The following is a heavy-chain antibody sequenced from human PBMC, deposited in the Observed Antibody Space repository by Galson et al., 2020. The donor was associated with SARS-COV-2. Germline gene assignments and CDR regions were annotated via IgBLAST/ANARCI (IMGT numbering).Heavy chain of an antibody. CDR1: GFTFSSYA. Sequence: GESLKISCAASGFTFSSYAMSWVRQAPGKGLEWVSAISGSGGSTYYADSVKGRFTISRDNSKNTLYLQMNSLRAEDTAVYYCAKGSALLQDIVVVPAAPELYYYYYYGMDVWGQGTTVTVSS. CDR2: ISGSGGST. CDR3: AKGSALLQDIVVVPAAPELYYYYYYGMDV. D-gene: IGHD2-2*01. J-gene: IGHJ6*02. V-gene: IGHV3-23*01.